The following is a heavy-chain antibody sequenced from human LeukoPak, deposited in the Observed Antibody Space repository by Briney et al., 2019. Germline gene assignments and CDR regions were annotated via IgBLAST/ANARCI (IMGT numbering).Heavy chain of an antibody. Sequence: NRGGPLTLSCAASGFTFSSYSMNWVRQATGKGLEWVSSISSSSSYIYYADSVKRRLTISRDNAKNSLYLQMNSLRAEDTAVYYCARDLLLEWELPHAFDIWGQGTMVTVSS. CDR3: ARDLLLEWELPHAFDI. V-gene: IGHV3-21*01. J-gene: IGHJ3*02. CDR2: ISSSSSYI. D-gene: IGHD1-26*01. CDR1: GFTFSSYS.